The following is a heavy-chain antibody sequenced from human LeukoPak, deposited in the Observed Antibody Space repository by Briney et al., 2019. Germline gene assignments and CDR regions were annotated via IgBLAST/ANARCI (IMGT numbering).Heavy chain of an antibody. J-gene: IGHJ5*02. CDR2: VYYGDSP. CDR3: ARVNECSSSSCFTSWFDP. V-gene: IGHV4-39*07. Sequence: SETLSLTCTVSGGSISSNNFYWGWLRQPPGKGLEWIGSVYYGDSPYYNPSLTSRVTMSVDTSKNQFSLKIYSVTAADTAVYYCARVNECSSSSCFTSWFDPWGQGTLVTASS. D-gene: IGHD2-2*02. CDR1: GGSISSNNFY.